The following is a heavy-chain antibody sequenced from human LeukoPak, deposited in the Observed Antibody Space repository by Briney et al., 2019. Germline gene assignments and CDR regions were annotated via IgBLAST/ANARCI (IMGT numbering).Heavy chain of an antibody. J-gene: IGHJ4*02. CDR1: GYTFTPYY. D-gene: IGHD3-10*01. Sequence: GASVKVSCKSSGYTFTPYYMHWVRQAPGQGLEWMGIINPSSGSTSYAQKFQDRVTMTRDTSTSTVYMELSSLKSEDTAVYYCARVVSGGVRGSQPFDYWGQGTLVTVSS. V-gene: IGHV1-46*01. CDR3: ARVVSGGVRGSQPFDY. CDR2: INPSSGST.